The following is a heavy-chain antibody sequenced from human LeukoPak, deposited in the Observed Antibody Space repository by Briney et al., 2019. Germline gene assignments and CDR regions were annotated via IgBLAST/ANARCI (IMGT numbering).Heavy chain of an antibody. CDR2: INPNSGGT. Sequence: GASVKVSCKASGCTFTGYYMHWVRQAPGQGLEWVGWINPNSGGTNYAQKLQGRVTMTRDTSISTAYMELSRLRSDDTAVYYCARDPGSYFYYYYGMDVWGQGTTVTVSS. D-gene: IGHD1-26*01. CDR3: ARDPGSYFYYYYGMDV. J-gene: IGHJ6*02. CDR1: GCTFTGYY. V-gene: IGHV1-2*02.